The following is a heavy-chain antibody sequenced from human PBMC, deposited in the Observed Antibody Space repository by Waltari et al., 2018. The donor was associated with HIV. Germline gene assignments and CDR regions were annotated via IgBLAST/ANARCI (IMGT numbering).Heavy chain of an antibody. D-gene: IGHD1-26*01. CDR3: ARAGRDGKLPPDY. J-gene: IGHJ4*02. CDR2: INSDGSST. Sequence: EVQLVESGGGSVQPGGSLGLSCAASGFTFRSYWRHWVRQAPGKGLVWVSRINSDGSSTSYADSVKGRFTISRDNAKNTVYLQMSSLRAEDTAVYYCARAGRDGKLPPDYWGQGTLVTVSS. CDR1: GFTFRSYW. V-gene: IGHV3-74*01.